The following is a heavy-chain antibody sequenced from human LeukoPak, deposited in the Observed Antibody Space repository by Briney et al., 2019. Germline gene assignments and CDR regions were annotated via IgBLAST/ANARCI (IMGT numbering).Heavy chain of an antibody. CDR3: ATAAPPPIFGVVIDYYYYHGMDV. CDR1: GYTLTELS. J-gene: IGHJ6*02. CDR2: FDPEDGET. V-gene: IGHV1-24*01. D-gene: IGHD3-3*01. Sequence: GASVKVSCKVSGYTLTELSMHWVRQAPGKGLEWMGGFDPEDGETIYAQKFQGRVTMTEDTSTDTAYMELSSLRSEDTAVYYCATAAPPPIFGVVIDYYYYHGMDVWGQGTTVTVSS.